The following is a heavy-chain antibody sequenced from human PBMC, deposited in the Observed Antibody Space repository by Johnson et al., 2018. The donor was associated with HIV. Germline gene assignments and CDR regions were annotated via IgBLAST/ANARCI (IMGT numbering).Heavy chain of an antibody. D-gene: IGHD3-10*01. CDR2: IFFGGNT. CDR1: GFTVSSNN. V-gene: IGHV3-53*01. J-gene: IGHJ3*02. CDR3: AREHSEVRYGSNTRGAFDI. Sequence: VQLVESGGGWIQPGGSLRLSCAASGFTVSSNNMSWVRQAPGKGLEWVSVIFFGGNTYYADSVKGRFTISRDNSKNTLYLQMNSLRAEDTAVFYCAREHSEVRYGSNTRGAFDIWGQGTMVTVSS.